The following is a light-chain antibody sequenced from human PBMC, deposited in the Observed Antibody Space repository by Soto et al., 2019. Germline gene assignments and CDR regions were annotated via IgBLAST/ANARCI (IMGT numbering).Light chain of an antibody. CDR1: QSITNW. CDR2: RAS. V-gene: IGKV1-5*03. Sequence: DIQMTQSPSTLSASVGDRVTITCRASQSITNWLAWYQQKPGKAPKLLIYRASNLESGVPSRFSGSGSGTEFTLAISSLQPDDFATYYCQQYNIYSTCGQGTKVEIK. J-gene: IGKJ1*01. CDR3: QQYNIYST.